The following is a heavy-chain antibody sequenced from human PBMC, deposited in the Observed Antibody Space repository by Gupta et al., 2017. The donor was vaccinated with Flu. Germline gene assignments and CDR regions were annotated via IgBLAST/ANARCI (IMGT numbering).Heavy chain of an antibody. CDR1: EFPFTNHP. J-gene: IGHJ6*02. V-gene: IGHV3-23*01. CDR2: LSASGGST. D-gene: IGHD3-10*02. Sequence: HLLESGGASPPPGGSLDPPCEAPEFPFTNHPITWVRQAPGKGLEWVSGLSASGGSTYYADSVRGRFTISRDNSRDTLYLQMNSLRADDTALYYCAKALKASPGKVFGDYYGMDVWGQGTTVTVSS. CDR3: AKALKASPGKVFGDYYGMDV.